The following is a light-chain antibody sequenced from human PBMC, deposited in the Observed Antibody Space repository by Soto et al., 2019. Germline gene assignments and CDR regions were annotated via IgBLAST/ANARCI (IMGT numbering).Light chain of an antibody. V-gene: IGKV1-5*03. CDR2: KAS. J-gene: IGKJ1*01. Sequence: DIQMTQSPSTLSASVGDRVTITCRASQSISSWLAWYQQKPGKAPKLLIYKASTLKSGVPSRFSDSGSGTDFTLTISSLQPEDFATYFCQQSFSVRSWTFGQGTKVDIK. CDR1: QSISSW. CDR3: QQSFSVRSWT.